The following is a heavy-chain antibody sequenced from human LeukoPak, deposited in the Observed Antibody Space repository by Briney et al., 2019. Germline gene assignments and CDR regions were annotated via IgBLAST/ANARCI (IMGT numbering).Heavy chain of an antibody. CDR3: AKASCDIPAAGPSGYYFDY. CDR2: ISGSGGST. J-gene: IGHJ4*02. D-gene: IGHD6-13*01. V-gene: IGHV3-23*01. Sequence: GGSLRLSCAASGFTFSSYGMSWVRQAPGKGLEWVSAISGSGGSTYYADSVKGRFTISRDNSKNTLYLQMNSLRAEDTAIYYCAKASCDIPAAGPSGYYFDYWGQGTLVTVSS. CDR1: GFTFSSYG.